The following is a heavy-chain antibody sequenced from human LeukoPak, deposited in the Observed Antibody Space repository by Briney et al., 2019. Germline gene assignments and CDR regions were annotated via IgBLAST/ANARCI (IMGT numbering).Heavy chain of an antibody. V-gene: IGHV3-11*01. D-gene: IGHD2-2*01. CDR1: RFTFSDYY. CDR3: ARDRRPSEYLGLHV. J-gene: IGHJ6*02. Sequence: GGSLRLSCAASRFTFSDYYMSWVRQAPGKGLEWISNIAGSGETIYYADSVKGRFTIPRDNANNLLFLQMNSLRAEDTAVYYCARDRRPSEYLGLHVWGQGTTVIVSS. CDR2: IAGSGETI.